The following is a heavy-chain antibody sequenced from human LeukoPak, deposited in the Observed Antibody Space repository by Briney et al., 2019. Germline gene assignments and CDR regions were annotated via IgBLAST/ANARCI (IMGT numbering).Heavy chain of an antibody. CDR2: IYYSGST. CDR1: GGSISSYY. V-gene: IGHV4-59*01. CDR3: ERGGTYYYDSSGLFDY. D-gene: IGHD3-22*01. Sequence: SETLSLTCTVSGGSISSYYWGWIRQPPGGGLECIGYIYYSGSTNYNPSLKGRVTISVDTSQKQFSLKLSSVTAADTAVYYCERGGTYYYDSSGLFDYWGQGTLVTVSS. J-gene: IGHJ4*02.